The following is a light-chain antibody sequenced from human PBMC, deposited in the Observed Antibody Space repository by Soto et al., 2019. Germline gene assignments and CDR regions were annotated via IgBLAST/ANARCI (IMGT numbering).Light chain of an antibody. CDR3: SSFTDTGTVM. Sequence: QSALNQPASVSGSPGQAFTIPCTGSSSDVGAYHSVSWYQQHPGKAPKLIIFDVSNRPSGVSNRFSGSKSGNTASLTISGLQAEDEADYYCSSFTDTGTVMFGGGTKVTVL. CDR2: DVS. V-gene: IGLV2-14*03. J-gene: IGLJ3*02. CDR1: SSDVGAYHS.